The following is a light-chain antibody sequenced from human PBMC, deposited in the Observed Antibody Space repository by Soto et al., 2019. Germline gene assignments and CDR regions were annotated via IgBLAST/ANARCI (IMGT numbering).Light chain of an antibody. J-gene: IGKJ5*01. CDR1: QRISSY. CDR2: AAS. CDR3: QQSYSTPIT. V-gene: IGKV1-39*01. Sequence: DIRMTQKAASLSASVGDRVTITCGASQRISSYLNWYQQEQGKAPKLLIYAASSLQSGVPSRFSGSGSGTDFNLTISSLQPEDFATYYCQQSYSTPITFGQGTRLEI.